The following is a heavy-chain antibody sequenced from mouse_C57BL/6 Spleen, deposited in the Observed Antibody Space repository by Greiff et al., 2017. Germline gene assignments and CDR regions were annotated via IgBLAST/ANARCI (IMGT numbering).Heavy chain of an antibody. CDR3: ASLGSSYVDYAMDY. D-gene: IGHD1-1*01. CDR2: INPGSGGT. V-gene: IGHV1-54*01. J-gene: IGHJ4*01. Sequence: QVQLQQSGAELVRPGTSVKVSCKASGYAFTNYLIEWVKQRPGQGLEWIGVINPGSGGTNYNEKFKGKATLTADKSSSTAYMQLSSLTSEDSAVYYCASLGSSYVDYAMDYWGQGTSVTVSS. CDR1: GYAFTNYL.